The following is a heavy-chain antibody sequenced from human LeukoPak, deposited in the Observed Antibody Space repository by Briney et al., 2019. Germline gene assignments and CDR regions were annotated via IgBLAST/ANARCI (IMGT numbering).Heavy chain of an antibody. V-gene: IGHV1-69*04. CDR3: ASNPDYDFWSGGHY. CDR2: IIPILGIA. J-gene: IGHJ4*02. Sequence: GSSVKVSCKASGGTFSSYAISWVRQAPGPGLEWMGRIIPILGIANYAQKFQGRVTITADKSTSTAYMELSSLRSEDTAVYYCASNPDYDFWSGGHYWGQGTLVTVSS. CDR1: GGTFSSYA. D-gene: IGHD3-3*01.